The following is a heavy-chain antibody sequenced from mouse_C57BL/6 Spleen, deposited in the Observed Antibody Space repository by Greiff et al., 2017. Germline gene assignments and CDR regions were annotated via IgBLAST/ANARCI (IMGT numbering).Heavy chain of an antibody. CDR2: ISYDGSN. Sequence: EVKVEESGPGLVKPSQSLSLTCSVTGYSITSGYYWNWIRQFPGNKLEWMGYISYDGSNNYNPSLENRISITRDTSKNQFFLKLNSVTTEDTATYYCAREEAYYYGSGAWFAYWGQGTLVTVSA. V-gene: IGHV3-6*01. CDR3: AREEAYYYGSGAWFAY. D-gene: IGHD1-1*01. J-gene: IGHJ3*01. CDR1: GYSITSGYY.